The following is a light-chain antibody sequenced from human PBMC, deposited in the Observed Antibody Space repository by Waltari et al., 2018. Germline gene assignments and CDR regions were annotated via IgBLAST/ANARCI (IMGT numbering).Light chain of an antibody. CDR2: WAS. CDR3: QQYFNSPIA. CDR1: QSTLYTSNDKNY. J-gene: IGKJ5*01. Sequence: TQSPDSLLVSLGERATISCNSSQSTLYTSNDKNYLAWYQQKAGQPPRLLVHWASIRESGVPDRFRGSGSGTDFTLTISNLQPEDVAFYWCQQYFNSPIAFGQGTRLEIK. V-gene: IGKV4-1*01.